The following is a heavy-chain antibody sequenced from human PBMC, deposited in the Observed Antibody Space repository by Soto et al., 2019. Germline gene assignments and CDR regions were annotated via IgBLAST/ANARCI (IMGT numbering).Heavy chain of an antibody. J-gene: IGHJ4*02. CDR3: ARGTNDYGDYDYFDY. D-gene: IGHD4-17*01. V-gene: IGHV4-59*12. CDR1: GGSISSYY. CDR2: IYYSGST. Sequence: SETLSLTCTVSGGSISSYYWSWIRQPPGKGLEWIGYIYYSGSTNYNPSLKSRVTISVDTSKNQFSLKLSSVTAADTAVYYCARGTNDYGDYDYFDYWGQGTLVTVSS.